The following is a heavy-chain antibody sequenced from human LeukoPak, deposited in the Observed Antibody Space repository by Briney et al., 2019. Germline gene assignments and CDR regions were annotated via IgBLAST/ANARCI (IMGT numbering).Heavy chain of an antibody. Sequence: ASVTVSCKASGYTFTGYYIHWVRQAPGQGLEWMGRINPNSGGTNYAQKFQGRVTMTRDTSISTAYMELSRLRSDDTAVYYCARGYIAAAGTIDYWGQGTLVTVSS. D-gene: IGHD6-13*01. V-gene: IGHV1-2*06. J-gene: IGHJ4*02. CDR1: GYTFTGYY. CDR2: INPNSGGT. CDR3: ARGYIAAAGTIDY.